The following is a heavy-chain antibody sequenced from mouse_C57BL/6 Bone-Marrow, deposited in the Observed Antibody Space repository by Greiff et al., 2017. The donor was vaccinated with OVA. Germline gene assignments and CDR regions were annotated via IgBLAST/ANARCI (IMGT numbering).Heavy chain of an antibody. CDR3: VYGNYEAY. J-gene: IGHJ3*01. V-gene: IGHV1-59*01. CDR1: GYTFTSYW. Sequence: QVQLQQPGAELVRPGTSVKLSCKASGYTFTSYWMHWVKQRPGQGLEWIGVIDPSDSYTNYNQKFKGKATLTVDTSSSTAYMQLSSLTSEDSAVYYCVYGNYEAYWGQGTPVTVSA. D-gene: IGHD2-1*01. CDR2: IDPSDSYT.